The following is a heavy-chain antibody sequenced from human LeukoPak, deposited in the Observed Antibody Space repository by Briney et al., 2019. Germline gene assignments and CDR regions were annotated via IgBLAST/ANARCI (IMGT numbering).Heavy chain of an antibody. CDR2: INAGNGNT. CDR3: ARGIAAAGTLDY. Sequence: ASVKVSCKASGYTFTSYAMHWVRQAPGQRLEWMGWINAGNGNTKYSQKFQGRVTITRDTSASTAYMELSSLRSEDTAVYYCARGIAAAGTLDYWGQGTTVIVSS. CDR1: GYTFTSYA. J-gene: IGHJ4*03. V-gene: IGHV1-3*01. D-gene: IGHD6-13*01.